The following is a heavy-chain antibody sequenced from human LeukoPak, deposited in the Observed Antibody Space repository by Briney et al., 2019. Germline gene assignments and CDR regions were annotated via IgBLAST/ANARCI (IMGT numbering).Heavy chain of an antibody. CDR2: IYTSGST. Sequence: SETLSLTCTVSGGSISSYYWSWIRQPAGKGLEWIGRIYTSGSTNYNPSLKSRVTMSVDTPKNQFSLKLSSVTAADTAVYYCARLLGYCSSTSCQGHYYYYYMDVWGKGTTVTVSS. J-gene: IGHJ6*03. CDR1: GGSISSYY. D-gene: IGHD2-2*01. CDR3: ARLLGYCSSTSCQGHYYYYYMDV. V-gene: IGHV4-4*07.